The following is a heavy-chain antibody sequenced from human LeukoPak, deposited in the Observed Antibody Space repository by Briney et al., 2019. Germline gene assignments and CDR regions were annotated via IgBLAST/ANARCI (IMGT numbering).Heavy chain of an antibody. CDR3: ARDLRGYFDWFDP. CDR2: ISNSGSTI. J-gene: IGHJ5*02. V-gene: IGHV3-11*01. D-gene: IGHD3-9*01. CDR1: GFTFSDYY. Sequence: GGSLRLSCAASGFTFSDYYMSWIRQAPGKGLEWVSYISNSGSTIYYADSVKGRFTISRDNAKNSLYLQMNSLRAEDTAVYYCARDLRGYFDWFDPWGQGTLVTVSS.